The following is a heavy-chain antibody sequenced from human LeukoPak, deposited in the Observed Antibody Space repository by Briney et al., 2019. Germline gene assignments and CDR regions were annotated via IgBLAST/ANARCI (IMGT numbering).Heavy chain of an antibody. V-gene: IGHV4-30-4*01. CDR1: GGSISSGDYY. CDR2: IYYSGST. J-gene: IGHJ5*02. CDR3: ARGSGVLRYFDWLSKENNWFDP. D-gene: IGHD3-9*01. Sequence: SETLSLTCTVSGGSISSGDYYWSWIRQPPGKGLEWIGYIYYSGSTYYNPSLKSRVTISVDTSKNQFSLKLSSVTAADTAVYYCARGSGVLRYFDWLSKENNWFDPWGQGTLVTVSS.